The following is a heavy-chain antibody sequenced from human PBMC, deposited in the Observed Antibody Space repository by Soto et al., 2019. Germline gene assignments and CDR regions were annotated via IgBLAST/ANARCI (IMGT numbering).Heavy chain of an antibody. CDR2: INHSGST. Sequence: SETLSLTCAVYGGSFSGYYWSWIRQPPGKGLEWIGEINHSGSTNYNPSLKSRVTISVDTSKNQFSLNLSSVTAADTAVYYCARGDSGYDYNWFDPWGQGTLVTGSS. CDR1: GGSFSGYY. CDR3: ARGDSGYDYNWFDP. D-gene: IGHD5-12*01. J-gene: IGHJ5*02. V-gene: IGHV4-34*01.